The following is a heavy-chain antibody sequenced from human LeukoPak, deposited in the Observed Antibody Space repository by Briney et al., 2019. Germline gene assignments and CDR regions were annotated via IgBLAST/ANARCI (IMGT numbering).Heavy chain of an antibody. D-gene: IGHD1-7*01. CDR2: ISGSGTTI. Sequence: GRSLRLSCAASGFTFSTCEMNWVRQAPGKGLEWVSYISGSGTTIYYADSVKGRFTISRDNAKNSLILQMNGLRAEDTAVYYCAREGNYYFDYWGQGTLVTVCS. V-gene: IGHV3-48*03. CDR3: AREGNYYFDY. J-gene: IGHJ4*02. CDR1: GFTFSTCE.